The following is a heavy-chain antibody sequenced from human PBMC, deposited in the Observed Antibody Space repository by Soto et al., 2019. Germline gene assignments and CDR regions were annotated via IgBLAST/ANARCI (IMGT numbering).Heavy chain of an antibody. J-gene: IGHJ4*02. CDR3: ARGLGSSGPQVS. V-gene: IGHV4-34*01. CDR2: INHSGST. D-gene: IGHD6-13*01. CDR1: GGSFSGYY. Sequence: PSETLSLTCAVYGGSFSGYYWSWIRQPPGKGLEWIGEINHSGSTNYNPSLKSRVTISVDTSKNQFSLKLSSVTAADTAVYYCARGLGSSGPQVSWGQGTLVNVSS.